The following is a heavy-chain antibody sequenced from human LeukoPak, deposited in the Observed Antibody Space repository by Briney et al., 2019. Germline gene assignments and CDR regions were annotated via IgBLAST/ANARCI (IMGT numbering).Heavy chain of an antibody. CDR1: GFTVSINY. V-gene: IGHV3-53*01. J-gene: IGHJ4*02. CDR2: IYSGGNT. Sequence: GGSLRLSCAAFGFTVSINYMSWVRQAPGKGLEWVSLIYSGGNTYYADSVKGRFTISRDNSKNTLYLQMNSLRAEDTALYYCAGGLGQYNWNDGYWGQGTLVTVSS. CDR3: AGGLGQYNWNDGY. D-gene: IGHD1-20*01.